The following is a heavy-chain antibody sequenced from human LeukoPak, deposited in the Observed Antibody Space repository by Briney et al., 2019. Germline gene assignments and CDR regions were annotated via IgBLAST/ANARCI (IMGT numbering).Heavy chain of an antibody. D-gene: IGHD1-1*01. V-gene: IGHV3-7*04. CDR1: DFNFRSNW. J-gene: IGHJ4*02. CDR3: AKEGDWNLDY. CDR2: IKGDGSEK. Sequence: GGSLRLSCVASDFNFRSNWMDWVRQAPGKGLEWVANIKGDGSEKNYVDSVKGRFSISRDNAKNSLYLEMNSLRAEDTGVYYCAKEGDWNLDYWGQGALVIVSS.